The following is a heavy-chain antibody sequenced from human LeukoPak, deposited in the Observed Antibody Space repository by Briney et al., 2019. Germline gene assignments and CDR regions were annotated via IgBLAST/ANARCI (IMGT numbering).Heavy chain of an antibody. J-gene: IGHJ3*02. CDR3: AKDGEWLVLGAFDI. CDR1: GFTFDDYA. CDR2: ISWNSGSI. Sequence: PGGSLRLSCAASGFTFDDYAMHWVRQAPGKGLEWVSGISWNSGSICYADSVKGRFTISRDNAKNSLYLQMNSLRAEDTALYYCAKDGEWLVLGAFDIWGQGTMVTVSS. V-gene: IGHV3-9*01. D-gene: IGHD6-19*01.